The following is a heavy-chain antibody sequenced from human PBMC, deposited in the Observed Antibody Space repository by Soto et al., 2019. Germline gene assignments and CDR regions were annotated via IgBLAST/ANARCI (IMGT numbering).Heavy chain of an antibody. CDR1: GFTFSSYA. J-gene: IGHJ4*02. D-gene: IGHD3-10*01. Sequence: EVQLLESGGGLVQPGGSLRLSCAASGFTFSSYAMSWVRQAPGKGLEWVSAISGSGGSTYYADSVKGRFTISRDNSKNTLYLQINSLRAEDTAFYYCASDPYYYASGYWGQGTLVTVSS. V-gene: IGHV3-23*01. CDR3: ASDPYYYASGY. CDR2: ISGSGGST.